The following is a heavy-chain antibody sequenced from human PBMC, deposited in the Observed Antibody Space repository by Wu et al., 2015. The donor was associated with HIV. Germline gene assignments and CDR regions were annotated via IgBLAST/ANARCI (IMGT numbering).Heavy chain of an antibody. Sequence: QVQLVQSGAEVKKPGSSVKVSCKSSGGTFNSYTINWVRQATGQGLEWMGWMNPNSGNTGYAQKFQGRVTMTRNTSISTAYMELSSLRSEDTAVYYCARVGIGDQFFHYYYGMDVWGQGTRSPVSS. V-gene: IGHV1-8*01. J-gene: IGHJ6*02. D-gene: IGHD3-16*01. CDR1: GGTFNSYT. CDR2: MNPNSGNT. CDR3: ARVGIGDQFFHYYYGMDV.